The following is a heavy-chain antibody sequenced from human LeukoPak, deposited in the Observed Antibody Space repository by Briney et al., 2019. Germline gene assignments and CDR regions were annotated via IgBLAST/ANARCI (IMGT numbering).Heavy chain of an antibody. CDR3: ARWAGNYYGSSGYPRPFEY. CDR2: IKQDGSEK. J-gene: IGHJ4*02. D-gene: IGHD3-22*01. V-gene: IGHV3-7*01. Sequence: GSLRLSCAASGFTFSSYWMSWVRQAPGKGLEWVANIKQDGSEKYYVDSVKGRFTISRDNAKNSLYLQMNSLRAEDTAVYYCARWAGNYYGSSGYPRPFEYWGQGTLVTVSS. CDR1: GFTFSSYW.